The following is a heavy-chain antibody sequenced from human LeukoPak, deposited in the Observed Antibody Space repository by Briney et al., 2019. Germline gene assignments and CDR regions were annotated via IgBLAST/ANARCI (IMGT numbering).Heavy chain of an antibody. CDR3: ARAEGAWYSGLDY. J-gene: IGHJ4*02. D-gene: IGHD1-26*01. CDR2: IWYDGSNK. V-gene: IGHV3-33*01. CDR1: GFTFSSYA. Sequence: GGSLRLSCAASGFTFSSYAMHWVRQAPGKGLEWVAIIWYDGSNKYYADSVKGRFTIPRDNSKNTLYLQMNSLRAEDTAVYYCARAEGAWYSGLDYWSQGTRVTVSS.